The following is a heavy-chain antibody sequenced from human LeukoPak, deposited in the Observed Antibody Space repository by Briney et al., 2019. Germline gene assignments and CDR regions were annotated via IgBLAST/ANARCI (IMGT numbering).Heavy chain of an antibody. Sequence: GGSLRLSCTASGFTFSTYGMHWVRQAPGKGLEWVAVIWYDGSNKNYADSVKGRFTISRDNSKNTLSLQMNSLRAEDTAVYYCARGSGSREYFQHWGQGTPVTVSS. CDR1: GFTFSTYG. V-gene: IGHV3-33*01. J-gene: IGHJ1*01. CDR3: ARGSGSREYFQH. CDR2: IWYDGSNK. D-gene: IGHD2-15*01.